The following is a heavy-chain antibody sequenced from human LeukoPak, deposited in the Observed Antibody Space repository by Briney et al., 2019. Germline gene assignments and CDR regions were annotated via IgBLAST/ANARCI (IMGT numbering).Heavy chain of an antibody. Sequence: GGSLRLSCAASGFTFSSYAMSWVRQAPGKGLEWVSGISDGGGRTYYADSVKGRFTISRDNSKNTLYLQMNSLRPEDTAIYYCAKVSSSGSYYFCDYWGQGTLVTVSS. CDR1: GFTFSSYA. V-gene: IGHV3-23*01. CDR3: AKVSSSGSYYFCDY. J-gene: IGHJ4*02. D-gene: IGHD3-10*01. CDR2: ISDGGGRT.